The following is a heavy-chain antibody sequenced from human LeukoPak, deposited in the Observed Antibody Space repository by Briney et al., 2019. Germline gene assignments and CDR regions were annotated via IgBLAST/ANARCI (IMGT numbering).Heavy chain of an antibody. Sequence: SDTLSLTCTVSGYSISNGYYWGWIRQPPGKGLEWIGSIYHSGSTYYNPSLKSRVTISVDTSKNQFSLKLSSVTAADTAVYYCARRRYCSSTSCYYMDVWGKGTTVTVSS. CDR2: IYHSGST. V-gene: IGHV4-38-2*02. CDR1: GYSISNGYY. CDR3: ARRRYCSSTSCYYMDV. J-gene: IGHJ6*03. D-gene: IGHD2-2*01.